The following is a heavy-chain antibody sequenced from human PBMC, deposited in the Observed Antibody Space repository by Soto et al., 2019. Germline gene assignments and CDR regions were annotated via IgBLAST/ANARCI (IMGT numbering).Heavy chain of an antibody. J-gene: IGHJ5*02. V-gene: IGHV4-39*07. D-gene: IGHD2-8*01. CDR2: IWPSGST. CDR3: ARCLHCSNGGRFDP. CDR1: GGSISSSSDY. Sequence: SETLSLTCTVSGGSISSSSDYWGWIRQPPGKGLEWIGKIWPSGSTYYNPSLKSRVTISVDNSKNHLSLTLTSVTAADTAIYYCARCLHCSNGGRFDPWGQGALVTVSS.